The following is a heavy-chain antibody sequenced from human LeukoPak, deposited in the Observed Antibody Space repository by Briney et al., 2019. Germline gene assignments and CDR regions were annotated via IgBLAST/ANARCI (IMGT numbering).Heavy chain of an antibody. J-gene: IGHJ6*03. CDR1: GFPLYKYA. D-gene: IGHD2-15*01. V-gene: IGHV3-23*01. Sequence: GALKLSRGGSGFPLYKYAMGWGRPGPGKGLEWVSTISGSGKNTYYADSVKGRFTISRDNSKNTLYLQMNSLRAEDTAVYYCAKDGGGGSKDYYYMGVWGKGTTVTISS. CDR2: ISGSGKNT. CDR3: AKDGGGGSKDYYYMGV.